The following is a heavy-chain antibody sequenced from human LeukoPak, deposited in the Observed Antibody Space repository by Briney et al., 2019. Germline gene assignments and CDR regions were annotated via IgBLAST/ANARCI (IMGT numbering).Heavy chain of an antibody. D-gene: IGHD3-3*01. V-gene: IGHV3-48*01. CDR3: ASVEIFDGY. CDR1: GFTFSSYS. CDR2: ISSSSSTI. Sequence: PGGSLRLSCAASGFTFSSYSMNWVRQAPGKGLEWVSYISSSSSTIYYADSVKGRFTISRDNAKNSLYLQMNSLRAEDTAVYYCASVEIFDGYWGQGTLVTVSS. J-gene: IGHJ4*02.